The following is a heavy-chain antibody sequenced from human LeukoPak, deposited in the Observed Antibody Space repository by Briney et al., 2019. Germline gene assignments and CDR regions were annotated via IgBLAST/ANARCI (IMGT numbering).Heavy chain of an antibody. J-gene: IGHJ4*02. Sequence: GGSLRLSCVASGFTLSSYAMSWVRQGPGKGLEWVSAISVSGNTYHAVSVKGRFTISRNSYKNTLYLQMNSLRAGDAAVYYCAKAPVTTCSGAYCYPFDYWSQGTLVTVSS. CDR2: ISVSGNT. D-gene: IGHD2-15*01. CDR3: AKAPVTTCSGAYCYPFDY. CDR1: GFTLSSYA. V-gene: IGHV3-23*01.